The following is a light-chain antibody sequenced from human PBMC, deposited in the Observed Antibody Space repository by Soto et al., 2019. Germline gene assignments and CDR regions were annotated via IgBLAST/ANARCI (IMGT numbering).Light chain of an antibody. CDR1: DIGSKG. J-gene: IGLJ2*01. CDR2: SDT. V-gene: IGLV3-21*01. Sequence: SSELTQPPSVSVAPGKTASISCGGNDIGSKGVHWYQQKPGQAPVLVIYSDTDLPPVITERFSGSNSANLATLTISRVEAGDEADYYCQVWDSGSAPVVFGGGTKLTVL. CDR3: QVWDSGSAPVV.